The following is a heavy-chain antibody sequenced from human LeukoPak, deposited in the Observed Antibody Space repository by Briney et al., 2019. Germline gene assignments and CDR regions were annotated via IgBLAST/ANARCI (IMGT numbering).Heavy chain of an antibody. CDR1: GYTFTGYY. CDR2: INPNSGGT. Sequence: ASVKVSCKASGYTFTGYYMHWVRQAPGQGLEWMGWINPNSGGTDYAQKFQGRVTMTRDTSISTAYMELSRLRSDDTAVYYCARPTTMVRGWDFDYWGQGTLVTVSS. J-gene: IGHJ4*02. D-gene: IGHD3-10*01. CDR3: ARPTTMVRGWDFDY. V-gene: IGHV1-2*02.